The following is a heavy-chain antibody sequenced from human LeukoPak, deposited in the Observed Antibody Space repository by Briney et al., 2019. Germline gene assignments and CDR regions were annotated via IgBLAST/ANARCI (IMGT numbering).Heavy chain of an antibody. CDR3: ARALDWLHNAFDI. CDR1: GFTFDDYG. D-gene: IGHD3-9*01. CDR2: INWNGGST. Sequence: RSGGSLRLSCAASGFTFDDYGMSWVRQAPGKGLEWVSGINWNGGSTGYADSVKGRFTISRDNAKNSLYLQMNSLRAEDTALYHCARALDWLHNAFDIWGQGTMVTVSS. J-gene: IGHJ3*02. V-gene: IGHV3-20*01.